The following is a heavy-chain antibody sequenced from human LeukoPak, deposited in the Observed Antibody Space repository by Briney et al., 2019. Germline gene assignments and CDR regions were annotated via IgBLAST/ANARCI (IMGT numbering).Heavy chain of an antibody. J-gene: IGHJ3*02. CDR1: GYTFTSYA. CDR2: INTNTGNP. V-gene: IGHV7-4-1*02. Sequence: GASVKVSCKASGYTFTSYAMNWVRQAPGQGLEWMGWINTNTGNPTYAQGFTGRFVFSLDTSVSTAYLQISGLKAEDTAVYYCARDLSSDYTAMDLRDAFDIWGQGTMVTVSS. CDR3: ARDLSSDYTAMDLRDAFDI. D-gene: IGHD5-18*01.